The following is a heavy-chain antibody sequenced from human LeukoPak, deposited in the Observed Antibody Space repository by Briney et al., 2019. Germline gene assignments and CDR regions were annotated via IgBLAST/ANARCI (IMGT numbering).Heavy chain of an antibody. J-gene: IGHJ4*02. CDR2: IYYSGST. CDR1: GVSISSYY. CDR3: ARDRDGYNDY. D-gene: IGHD5-24*01. V-gene: IGHV4-59*08. Sequence: SETLSLTCTVSGVSISSYYWSWIRQPPGKGLEWIGYIYYSGSTNYNPSLKSRVTISVDTSKNQYSLKLSSVTAADAAGYYCARDRDGYNDYWGQGTLVTVSS.